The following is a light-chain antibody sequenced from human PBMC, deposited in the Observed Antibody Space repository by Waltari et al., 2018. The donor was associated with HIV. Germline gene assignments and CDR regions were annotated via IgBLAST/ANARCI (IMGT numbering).Light chain of an antibody. V-gene: IGLV2-23*02. CDR1: KSYKY. CDR3: CSFTRTSGFAFYV. J-gene: IGLJ1*01. CDR2: EDT. Sequence: QSALTQHASASGSPGQSITISCTGPKSYKYVFWYQHHPGKAPKLFIFEDTKRPSGVSYRFSGYKSGDRASLTISGLQADDEADYYCCSFTRTSGFAFYVFGPGTTVTVL.